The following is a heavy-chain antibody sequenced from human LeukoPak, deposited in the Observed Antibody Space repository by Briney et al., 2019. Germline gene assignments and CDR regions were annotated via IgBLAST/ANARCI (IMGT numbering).Heavy chain of an antibody. CDR3: AHELRWYYAPGGRYFDY. Sequence: NVSGPTLVKPTQTLTLTCTFSGFSLSTSGVGVGWIRQPPGKALEWLALIYWDDDKRYSPSLKSRLTITKDTSKNQVVLTMTNMDPVDTATYYCAHELRWYYAPGGRYFDYWGQGTLVTVSS. CDR2: IYWDDDK. V-gene: IGHV2-5*02. D-gene: IGHD2-2*01. CDR1: GFSLSTSGVG. J-gene: IGHJ4*02.